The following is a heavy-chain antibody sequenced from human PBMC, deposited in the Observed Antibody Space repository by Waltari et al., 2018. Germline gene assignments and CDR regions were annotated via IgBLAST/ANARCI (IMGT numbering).Heavy chain of an antibody. J-gene: IGHJ4*02. CDR3: ATDKLGGFLGDFDS. Sequence: QVQLEQSGAEVKSPGASVKVSCKVSGDSLSDLSMRWGRQAPGRGREWMGGYDPENGKTIDAQQLSGRVTMTGDTSIGTAYMEVSSLRSDDTAVYYCATDKLGGFLGDFDSWGQGTLVTVSS. CDR1: GDSLSDLS. CDR2: YDPENGKT. V-gene: IGHV1-24*01. D-gene: IGHD3-10*01.